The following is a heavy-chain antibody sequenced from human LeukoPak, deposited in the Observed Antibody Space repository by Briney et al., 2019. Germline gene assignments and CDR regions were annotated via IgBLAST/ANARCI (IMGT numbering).Heavy chain of an antibody. J-gene: IGHJ4*02. V-gene: IGHV3-53*01. Sequence: GGSLRLSCAASPFTFSSYSMSWVRQAPGKGLEWVSVIYRDGDTDYADSVKGRFTISRDNSKNTLYLQMNSLRAEDTAVYYCARGRPGYGDYDYWGQGTLVTVSS. CDR2: IYRDGDT. CDR1: PFTFSSYS. D-gene: IGHD4-17*01. CDR3: ARGRPGYGDYDY.